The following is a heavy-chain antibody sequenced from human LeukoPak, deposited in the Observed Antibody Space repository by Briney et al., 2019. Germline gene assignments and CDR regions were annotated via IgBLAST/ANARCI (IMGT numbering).Heavy chain of an antibody. CDR1: GGTFSSYA. V-gene: IGHV1-69*06. Sequence: SVKVSCKASGGTFSSYAISWVRQAPGQGLEWMGGIIPIFGTANYAQKFQGRVTITADKSTSTAYMELSSLRSEDTAVYFCARLMVRGANWFDPWGREPWSPSPQ. CDR3: ARLMVRGANWFDP. CDR2: IIPIFGTA. D-gene: IGHD3-10*01. J-gene: IGHJ5*02.